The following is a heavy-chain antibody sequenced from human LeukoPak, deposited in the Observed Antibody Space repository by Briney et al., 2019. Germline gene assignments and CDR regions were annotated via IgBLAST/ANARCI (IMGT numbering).Heavy chain of an antibody. CDR2: INPKSGGT. Sequence: ASVKVSCKASGYTFTGYYIHWGRQAPGQGLEWMGWINPKSGGTIYAQKFQGRVTMTEDTSTDTAYMELSSLRSEDTAVYYCATDIAARPGLFDYWGQGTLVTVSS. CDR1: GYTFTGYY. D-gene: IGHD6-6*01. J-gene: IGHJ4*02. V-gene: IGHV1-2*02. CDR3: ATDIAARPGLFDY.